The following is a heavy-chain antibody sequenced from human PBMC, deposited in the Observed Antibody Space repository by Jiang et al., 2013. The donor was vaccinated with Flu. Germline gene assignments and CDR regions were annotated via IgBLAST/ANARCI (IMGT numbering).Heavy chain of an antibody. D-gene: IGHD4-11*01. CDR1: GFIFSNYW. Sequence: GGGLVQPGGSLRLSCAASGFIFSNYWVNWVRQAPGKGLEWVANIKQDGSEKYYVDSVKGRFTISRDNAKNSLYLQMNSLRAEDTAVYYCARDGMYSSYGDVWGQGTTVTVSS. J-gene: IGHJ6*02. CDR3: ARDGMYSSYGDV. CDR2: IKQDGSEK. V-gene: IGHV3-7*01.